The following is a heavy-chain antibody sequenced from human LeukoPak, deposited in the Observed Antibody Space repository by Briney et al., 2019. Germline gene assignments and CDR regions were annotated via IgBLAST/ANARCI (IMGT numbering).Heavy chain of an antibody. D-gene: IGHD2-2*01. CDR1: GFTFSSYW. CDR2: IKQDGSEK. CDR3: ARQYCSSTSCYAEYFDY. V-gene: IGHV3-7*01. J-gene: IGHJ4*02. Sequence: GGSLSLSCAASGFTFSSYWMSWVRQAPGKGLEWVANIKQDGSEKYYVDSVKGRFTTSRDNAKNSLYLQMNSLRAEDTAVYYCARQYCSSTSCYAEYFDYWGQGTLVTVSS.